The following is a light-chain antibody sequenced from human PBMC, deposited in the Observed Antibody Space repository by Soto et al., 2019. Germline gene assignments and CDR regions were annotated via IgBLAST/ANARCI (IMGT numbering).Light chain of an antibody. V-gene: IGLV2-14*01. CDR3: ASFTFRNSWV. CDR1: SSDVGGYNR. CDR2: EVA. Sequence: QSALAQPASVTGSPGQSITISCTGTSSDVGGYNRVSWYQHYPGTAPKLIIYEVAIRPSGVSDRFSGSKSGNTASLTISGLQPEDGADYYCASFTFRNSWVFGGGTQPTVL. J-gene: IGLJ2*01.